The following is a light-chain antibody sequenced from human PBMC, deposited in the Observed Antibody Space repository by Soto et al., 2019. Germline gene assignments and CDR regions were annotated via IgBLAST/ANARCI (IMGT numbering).Light chain of an antibody. J-gene: IGKJ1*01. V-gene: IGKV1-5*01. CDR2: DAS. CDR3: QQYNSYSWT. Sequence: DIQMTQSPSTLSASVGDRVTITCRASQSISSWLAWYQQKPGKAPNLLIYDASSLKSGVPSRFSGSGSGTEFPLTISSLQPDDFATYYCQQYNSYSWTVGQGTKVDSK. CDR1: QSISSW.